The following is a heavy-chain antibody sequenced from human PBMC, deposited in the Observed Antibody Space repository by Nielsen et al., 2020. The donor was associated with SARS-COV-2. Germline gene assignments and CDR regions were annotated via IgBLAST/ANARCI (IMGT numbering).Heavy chain of an antibody. J-gene: IGHJ4*02. D-gene: IGHD3-10*01. CDR1: GYTFTGYY. Sequence: ASVKVSCKASGYTFTGYYMHWVRQAPGQGLEWMGRINPNSGGTNYAQKFQGRVTITADESTSTAYMELSSLRSEDTAVYYCARLEVRGVIGGYWGQGTLVTVSS. CDR2: INPNSGGT. CDR3: ARLEVRGVIGGY. V-gene: IGHV1-2*06.